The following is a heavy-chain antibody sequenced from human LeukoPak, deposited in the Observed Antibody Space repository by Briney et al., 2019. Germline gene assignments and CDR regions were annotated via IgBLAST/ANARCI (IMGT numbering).Heavy chain of an antibody. D-gene: IGHD2-8*01. V-gene: IGHV1-8*02. CDR1: GGTFSSYA. J-gene: IGHJ5*02. CDR2: MNPNSGNT. Sequence: ASVKVSCKASGGTFSSYAISWVRQAPGQGLEWMGWMNPNSGNTGYAQKFQGRVTMTRNTSISTAYMELSSLRSEDTAVHYCARGSMTLQGYSWFDPWGQGTLVTVSS. CDR3: ARGSMTLQGYSWFDP.